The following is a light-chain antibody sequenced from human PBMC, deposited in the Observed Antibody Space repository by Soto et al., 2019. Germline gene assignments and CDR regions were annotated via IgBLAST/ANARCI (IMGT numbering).Light chain of an antibody. CDR1: QGIYSR. CDR3: QQYMSYS. V-gene: IGKV1-5*01. J-gene: IGKJ1*01. Sequence: DIQMTQSPSTLSASVGDTVTITCRASQGIYSRLAWYQQKPGTAPKLLIYHASTLESGVPSRFSGSGSGTEFTLTISGLQPDDFATYYCQQYMSYSFGQGTKVDI. CDR2: HAS.